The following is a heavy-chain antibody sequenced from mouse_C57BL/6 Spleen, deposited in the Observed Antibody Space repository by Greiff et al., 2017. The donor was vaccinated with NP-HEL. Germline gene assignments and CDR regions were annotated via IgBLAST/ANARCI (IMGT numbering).Heavy chain of an antibody. CDR3: TRGKGYYEGDY. Sequence: EVQWVESGEGLVKPGGSLKLSCAASGFTFSSYAMSWVRQTPEKGLEWVAYISSGGDYNYYADTVKGRFTISKDNARNTVYLQMSSLKSEDTAMSYCTRGKGYYEGDYWGKGTAVTVSS. V-gene: IGHV5-9-1*02. CDR2: ISSGGDYN. J-gene: IGHJ4*01. CDR1: GFTFSSYA. D-gene: IGHD2-3*01.